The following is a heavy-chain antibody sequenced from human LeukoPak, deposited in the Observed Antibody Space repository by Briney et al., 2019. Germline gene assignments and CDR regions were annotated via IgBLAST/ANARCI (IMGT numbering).Heavy chain of an antibody. J-gene: IGHJ4*02. Sequence: PGGSLRLSCAASGFTFSSYSMNWVRQAPGKGLEWVSSISSSSSYIYYADSVKGRFTISRDNSENSLYLQMNSLRAEDTAFYYCAKAISGHRPGVFDFWGRGSLVTVSS. D-gene: IGHD3-10*01. CDR1: GFTFSSYS. CDR2: ISSSSSYI. V-gene: IGHV3-21*04. CDR3: AKAISGHRPGVFDF.